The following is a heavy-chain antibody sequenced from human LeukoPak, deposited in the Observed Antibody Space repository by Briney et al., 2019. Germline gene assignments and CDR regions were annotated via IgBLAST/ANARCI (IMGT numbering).Heavy chain of an antibody. J-gene: IGHJ3*02. CDR1: GGFISSHY. D-gene: IGHD1-26*01. CDR3: ARHNLVGARNAFDI. Sequence: PSETLSLTCTVSGGFISSHYWSWIRQPPGKGLEWVGYFYTSGSPNYNPSLKSRVTISVDTSKNQFSLKLSSVTAADTAVYYCARHNLVGARNAFDIWGQGTVVTVSS. V-gene: IGHV4-4*09. CDR2: FYTSGSP.